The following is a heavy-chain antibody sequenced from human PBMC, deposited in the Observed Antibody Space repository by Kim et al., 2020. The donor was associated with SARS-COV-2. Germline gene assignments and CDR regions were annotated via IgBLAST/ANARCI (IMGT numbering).Heavy chain of an antibody. CDR3: TRLESTVVTPGYYYGMDV. J-gene: IGHJ6*02. V-gene: IGHV3-73*01. CDR2: IRSKANSYAT. CDR1: GFTFSGSA. D-gene: IGHD4-17*01. Sequence: GGSLRLSCAASGFTFSGSAMHWVRQASGKGLEWVGRIRSKANSYATAYAASVKGRFTISRDDSKNTAYLQMNSLKTEDTAVYYCTRLESTVVTPGYYYGMDVWGQGTTVTVSS.